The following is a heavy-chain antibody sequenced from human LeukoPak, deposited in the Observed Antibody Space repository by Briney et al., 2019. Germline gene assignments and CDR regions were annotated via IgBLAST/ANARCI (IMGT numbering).Heavy chain of an antibody. Sequence: TSETLSLTCTLSGGSISSGDYYWSWIRQPPGKGLEWIGYIYYSGSTYYNPSLKSRVTISVDTSKNQFSLKLSSVTAADTAVYYCARSFGVVLDYWGQGTLVTVS. CDR3: ARSFGVVLDY. D-gene: IGHD3-3*01. CDR1: GGSISSGDYY. CDR2: IYYSGST. J-gene: IGHJ4*02. V-gene: IGHV4-30-4*08.